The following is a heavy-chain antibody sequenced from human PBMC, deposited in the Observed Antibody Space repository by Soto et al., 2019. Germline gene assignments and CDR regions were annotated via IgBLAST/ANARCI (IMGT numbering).Heavy chain of an antibody. CDR1: GGSFSGYY. V-gene: IGHV4-34*01. CDR2: INHSGST. D-gene: IGHD4-17*01. J-gene: IGHJ4*02. Sequence: PSETLPLTCAVYGGSFSGYYWSWIRQPPGKGLEWIGEINHSGSTNYNPSLKSRVTISVDKSKNHFSLKLSSVTAADTAVYYCARSEATVLDYWGQGTLVTVSS. CDR3: ARSEATVLDY.